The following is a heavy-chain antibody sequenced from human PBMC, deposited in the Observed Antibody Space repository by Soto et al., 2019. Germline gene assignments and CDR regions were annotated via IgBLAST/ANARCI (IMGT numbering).Heavy chain of an antibody. CDR2: FIPVYRTL. CDR3: ATGVIWIGYFTVDS. Sequence: SGKVWCKGSGGSFGKSAINWVRQTPGQGLEWLGGFIPVYRTLNYAQKFQGRVTITADESTGTAYTTLSSLASDDTAVYYCATGVIWIGYFTVDSWGQGTRVLVSS. CDR1: GGSFGKSA. V-gene: IGHV1-69*13. J-gene: IGHJ4*02. D-gene: IGHD3-3*01.